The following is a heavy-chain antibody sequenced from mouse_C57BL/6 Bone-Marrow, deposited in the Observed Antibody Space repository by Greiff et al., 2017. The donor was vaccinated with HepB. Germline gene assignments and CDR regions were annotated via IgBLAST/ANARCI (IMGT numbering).Heavy chain of an antibody. CDR3: ARHLYYCGSSYWYFDV. J-gene: IGHJ1*03. V-gene: IGHV1-77*01. CDR1: GYTFTDYY. D-gene: IGHD1-1*01. CDR2: IGPGSGST. Sequence: QVQLQQSGAELVKPGASVKISCKASGYTFTDYYINWVKQRPGQGLEWIGKIGPGSGSTYYNEKFKGKATLTADKSSSTAYMQLSSLTSEDSAVYFCARHLYYCGSSYWYFDVWGTGTTVTVTS.